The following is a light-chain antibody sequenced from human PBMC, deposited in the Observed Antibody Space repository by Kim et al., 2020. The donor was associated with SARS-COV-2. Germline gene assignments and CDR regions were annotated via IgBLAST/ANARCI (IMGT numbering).Light chain of an antibody. V-gene: IGKV3-20*01. CDR2: DAS. CDR1: QSVRSSY. CDR3: QHYHTSPNT. J-gene: IGKJ2*01. Sequence: SPGERATRSCRASQSVRSSYLAWYQHKPGQAPRLLIYDASSRATGIPDRFSGSGSGTDFTLTISRLEPEDFAVYYWQHYHTSPNTFGQGTKLEI.